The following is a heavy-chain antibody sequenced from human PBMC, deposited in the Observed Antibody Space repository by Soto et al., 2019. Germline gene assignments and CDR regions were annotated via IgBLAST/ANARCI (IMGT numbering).Heavy chain of an antibody. Sequence: QVQLVESGGGVVQPGRSLRLSCAASGFTFSSYGMHWVRQAPGKGLEWVAVISYDGSNKYYADSVKGRFTISRDNSKNTLYLQMNSLRAEDTAVYYCAKDFREVWFGEFPFDYWGQGTLVTVSS. J-gene: IGHJ4*02. CDR1: GFTFSSYG. D-gene: IGHD3-10*01. CDR3: AKDFREVWFGEFPFDY. V-gene: IGHV3-30*18. CDR2: ISYDGSNK.